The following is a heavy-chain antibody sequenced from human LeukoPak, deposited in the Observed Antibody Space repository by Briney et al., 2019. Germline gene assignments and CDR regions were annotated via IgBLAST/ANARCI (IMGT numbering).Heavy chain of an antibody. CDR3: ARGFQSYDFWKD. CDR2: IYYSGST. J-gene: IGHJ4*02. Sequence: ASETLSLTCTVSGGSISSFYWSWIRQTPGRGLEWIGYIYYSGSTNYNPSLKSRVTISVDTSKNQFSLKLSSVTAADTAVYYCARGFQSYDFWKDWGQGTLVTVSS. V-gene: IGHV4-59*01. CDR1: GGSISSFY. D-gene: IGHD3-3*01.